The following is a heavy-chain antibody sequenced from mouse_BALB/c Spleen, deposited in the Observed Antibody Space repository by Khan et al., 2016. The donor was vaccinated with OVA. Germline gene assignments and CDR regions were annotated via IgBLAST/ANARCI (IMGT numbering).Heavy chain of an antibody. Sequence: VRLQQSGPELVRPGASVKMSCKASGYTFTHYLIHWVKQKPGQGLEWIGYINPYNDGTTYNEKFKGKATLTSDKSSSTAYMELSGLTSEDSAAYSLAGDYGTSFWFAYWGQGTLVTVSA. CDR1: GYTFTHYL. J-gene: IGHJ3*01. CDR2: INPYNDGT. D-gene: IGHD1-1*01. V-gene: IGHV1S136*01. CDR3: AGDYGTSFWFAY.